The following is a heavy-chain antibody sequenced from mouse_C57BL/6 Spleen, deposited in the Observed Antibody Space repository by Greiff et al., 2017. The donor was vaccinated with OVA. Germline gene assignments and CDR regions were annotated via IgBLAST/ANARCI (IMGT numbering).Heavy chain of an antibody. CDR2: IYPSDSET. CDR3: ARSNWDVGAMDY. V-gene: IGHV1-61*01. J-gene: IGHJ4*01. CDR1: GYTFTSYW. D-gene: IGHD4-1*02. Sequence: QVQLQQPGAELVRPGSSVKLSCKASGYTFTSYWMDWVKQRPGQGLEWIGNIYPSDSETHYNQKFKDKATLTVDKSSSTAYMQLSSLTSEDSAVYYCARSNWDVGAMDYWGQGTSVTVSS.